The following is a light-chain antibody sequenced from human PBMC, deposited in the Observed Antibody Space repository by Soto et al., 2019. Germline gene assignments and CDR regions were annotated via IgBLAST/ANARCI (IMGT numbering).Light chain of an antibody. CDR2: AAS. CDR3: LQDYRYPFT. CDR1: QVLRND. J-gene: IGKJ2*01. V-gene: IGKV1-6*01. Sequence: AIQITQSPSSLSASVGDRVTITCRASQVLRNDLGWYQHIPGKAPKLLIYAASTLQNGVPSRFSGSGSGTDFTLTISGLQPEDAATYYCLQDYRYPFTFGQGTKLQIK.